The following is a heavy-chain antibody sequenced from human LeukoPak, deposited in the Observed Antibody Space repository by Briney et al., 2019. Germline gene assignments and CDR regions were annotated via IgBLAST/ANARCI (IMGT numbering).Heavy chain of an antibody. D-gene: IGHD1-26*01. J-gene: IGHJ5*02. CDR3: ARDSGNNWFDP. Sequence: SQTLSLTCTVSGGSISSGGYYGSWIRQHPGKGLEWIGYIYYSGSTYYNPSLKSRVTISVDTSKNQFSLKLSSVTAADTAVYYCARDSGNNWFDPWGQGTLVTVSS. V-gene: IGHV4-31*03. CDR2: IYYSGST. CDR1: GGSISSGGYY.